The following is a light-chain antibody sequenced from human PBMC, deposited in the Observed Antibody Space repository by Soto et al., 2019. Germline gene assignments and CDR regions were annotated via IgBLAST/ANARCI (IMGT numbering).Light chain of an antibody. J-gene: IGKJ5*01. CDR3: QQSYSSPPIT. V-gene: IGKV1-39*01. CDR1: QSISSF. CDR2: DAS. Sequence: DIQMTQSPSSLSASVGDRITITCRASQSISSFLNWYQQKPGKAPKLLIYDASSLQDGVPSRFSGSGSGTDFTLTISSLQPEDCATYYWQQSYSSPPITFGQVTRLEIK.